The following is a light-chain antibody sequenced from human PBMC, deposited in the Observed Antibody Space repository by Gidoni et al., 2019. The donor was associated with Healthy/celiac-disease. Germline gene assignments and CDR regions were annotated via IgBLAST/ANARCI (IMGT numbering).Light chain of an antibody. CDR3: QQRSNWLT. J-gene: IGKJ4*01. CDR1: QSVSSY. CDR2: DAS. Sequence: DIVLPQSPATLSLSPGERATLSCRANQSVSSYLAWYQQKPGQAPRLLIYDASNRATGIPARFSGSGSGTDFTLTISSLEPEDFAVYYCQQRSNWLTFGGGTKVEIK. V-gene: IGKV3-11*01.